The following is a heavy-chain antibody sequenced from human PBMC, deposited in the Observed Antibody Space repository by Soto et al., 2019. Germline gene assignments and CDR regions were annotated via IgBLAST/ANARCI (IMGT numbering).Heavy chain of an antibody. CDR3: AKAASYYDSSGNQHRTFES. V-gene: IGHV3-23*01. J-gene: IGHJ4*02. CDR1: GFTFSNYA. CDR2: IGDNADVT. Sequence: GGSLRLSCTASGFTFSNYAMSWVRQAPGKGLEWVSAIGDNADVTYYADSVKGRFTISRDNSKSTLYLQMNSLRAEDTAVYYCAKAASYYDSSGNQHRTFESWGQETLVTVSS. D-gene: IGHD3-22*01.